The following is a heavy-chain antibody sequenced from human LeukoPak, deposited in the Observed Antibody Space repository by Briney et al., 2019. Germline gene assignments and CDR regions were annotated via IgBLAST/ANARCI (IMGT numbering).Heavy chain of an antibody. CDR2: ISSSSSTI. CDR1: GFTFSSYS. D-gene: IGHD5-18*01. V-gene: IGHV3-48*04. CDR3: ARDGGYSYGTAYWFDY. J-gene: IGHJ4*02. Sequence: GGSLRLSCAASGFTFSSYSMNWVRQAPGKGLEWVSYISSSSSTIYYADSVKGRFTISRDNAKNSLYLQMNSLRAEDTAVYYCARDGGYSYGTAYWFDYWGQGTLVTVSS.